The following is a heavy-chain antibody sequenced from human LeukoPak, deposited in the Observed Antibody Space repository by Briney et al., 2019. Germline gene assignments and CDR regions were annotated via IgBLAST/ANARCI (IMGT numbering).Heavy chain of an antibody. J-gene: IGHJ4*02. CDR1: ELTLSSNY. D-gene: IGHD2-15*01. Sequence: PGGSLRLSCAASELTLSSNYMSWIRQAPGRGLEWVSFIYSGGSTYYADSVRGRFIISKDNSKNTLYLQTNSLRAEDTAVYYCARRAGSYSHSYDYWGQGTLVTVSS. V-gene: IGHV3-53*01. CDR2: IYSGGST. CDR3: ARRAGSYSHSYDY.